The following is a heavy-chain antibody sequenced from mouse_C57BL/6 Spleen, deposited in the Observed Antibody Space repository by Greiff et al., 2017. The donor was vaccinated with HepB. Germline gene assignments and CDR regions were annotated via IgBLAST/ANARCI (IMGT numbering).Heavy chain of an antibody. D-gene: IGHD5-1*01. V-gene: IGHV1-54*01. Sequence: VQLQESGAELVRPGTSVKVSCKASGYAFTNYLLEWVKQRPGQGLAWIGVINPGSGGTNYKEEFKGKATLTADKSSSTAYMPLSSLTSEDAAVYCWARGDLPYYCDYWGQGTTLTVSS. CDR2: INPGSGGT. CDR1: GYAFTNYL. CDR3: ARGDLPYYCDY. J-gene: IGHJ2*01.